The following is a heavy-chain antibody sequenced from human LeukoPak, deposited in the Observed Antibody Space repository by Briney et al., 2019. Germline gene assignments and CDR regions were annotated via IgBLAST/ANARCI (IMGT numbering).Heavy chain of an antibody. D-gene: IGHD6-6*01. CDR1: GYSISSGYY. CDR2: IYHSGST. V-gene: IGHV4-38-2*02. Sequence: SETLSLTCTVSGYSISSGYYWGWIRQPPGKGLEWIGSIYHSGSTYYNPSLTSRVTIPVDTSKNQFSLKMSSVTAADTAVYYCARDGGVAAPPLWGQGTLVTVSS. CDR3: ARDGGVAAPPL. J-gene: IGHJ4*02.